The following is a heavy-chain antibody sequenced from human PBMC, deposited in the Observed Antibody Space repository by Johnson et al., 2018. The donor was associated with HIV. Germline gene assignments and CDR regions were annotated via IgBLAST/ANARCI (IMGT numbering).Heavy chain of an antibody. J-gene: IGHJ3*02. D-gene: IGHD3-10*01. CDR3: AKDGSGIYSRAFDI. CDR2: ISWNSGSI. CDR1: GFTFDDYA. Sequence: VQLVESGGGLVQPGRSLRLSCAASGFTFDDYAMHWVRQAPGKGLEWVSGISWNSGSIGYADSVKGRFTISRDSSKNTLYLQMNSLRAEDTALYYCAKDGSGIYSRAFDIWGQGTMVTVSS. V-gene: IGHV3-9*01.